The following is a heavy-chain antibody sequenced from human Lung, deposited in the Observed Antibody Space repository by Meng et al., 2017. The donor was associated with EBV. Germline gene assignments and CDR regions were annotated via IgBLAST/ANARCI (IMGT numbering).Heavy chain of an antibody. Sequence: VQWVQAGSELKKPGASVKVSCKASGYTFTRHAINWVRQAPGQGLEWMGWMNTKTRNPTYAQGFTGRFVFSLDTSVSTAYLQISSLKAEDTAMYYCARDDNGAPDYWGQGTLVTVSS. D-gene: IGHD1-14*01. V-gene: IGHV7-4-1*02. J-gene: IGHJ4*02. CDR3: ARDDNGAPDY. CDR1: GYTFTRHA. CDR2: MNTKTRNP.